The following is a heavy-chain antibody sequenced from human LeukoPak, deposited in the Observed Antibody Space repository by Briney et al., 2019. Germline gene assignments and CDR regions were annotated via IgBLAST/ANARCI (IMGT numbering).Heavy chain of an antibody. Sequence: SQTLSLTCAISGDXVSSNSAAWNWIRQSPSRGLQWLGRTYYRSKWSTDYAVSVKSRITVNPDTSKNQFSLQLNSVTPEDTAVYYCARLENWAFDFWGQGTLITVSS. V-gene: IGHV6-1*01. CDR2: TYYRSKWST. D-gene: IGHD7-27*01. CDR3: ARLENWAFDF. J-gene: IGHJ4*02. CDR1: GDXVSSNSAA.